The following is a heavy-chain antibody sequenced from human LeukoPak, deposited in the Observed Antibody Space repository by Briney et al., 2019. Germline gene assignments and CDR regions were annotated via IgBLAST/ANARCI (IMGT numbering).Heavy chain of an antibody. Sequence: GGSLEISCKTSGYNFTTFWIGWVRQLPGKGLEWMGIIYPSDSDTRYSPSFQGQVTISADKSINTVYLHWNSLKASDTAMYYCASFHISGKSYNGLHYWGQGTLVTVSS. V-gene: IGHV5-51*01. CDR1: GYNFTTFW. CDR2: IYPSDSDT. CDR3: ASFHISGKSYNGLHY. D-gene: IGHD3-10*01. J-gene: IGHJ4*02.